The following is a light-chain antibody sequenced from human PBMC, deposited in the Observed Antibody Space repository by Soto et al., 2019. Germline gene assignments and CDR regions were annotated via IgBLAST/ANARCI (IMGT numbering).Light chain of an antibody. J-gene: IGKJ1*01. CDR2: GAS. Sequence: DIQMTQSPSSLSASVGDRVTITCRASQTITTYLNWYQQRPGKAPKLLIYGASSLQSGVPSRFSGSGSGTDFTLTISSLQPEDFATYFCQQSDSTPRTFGPGTKVDIK. CDR1: QTITTY. V-gene: IGKV1-39*01. CDR3: QQSDSTPRT.